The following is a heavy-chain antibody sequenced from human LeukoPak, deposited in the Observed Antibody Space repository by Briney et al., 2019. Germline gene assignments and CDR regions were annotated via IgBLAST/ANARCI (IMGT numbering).Heavy chain of an antibody. Sequence: GGSLRLSCATSGFTFSSYGMHWVRQAPGKGLEWVAFIWSDENNKYYADSVKGRFTISRDNAKNSLYLQMNSLRAEDTAVYYCARDHLWRAPEDAFDIWGQGTMVTVSS. V-gene: IGHV3-33*01. J-gene: IGHJ3*02. CDR2: IWSDENNK. CDR3: ARDHLWRAPEDAFDI. CDR1: GFTFSSYG. D-gene: IGHD2-21*01.